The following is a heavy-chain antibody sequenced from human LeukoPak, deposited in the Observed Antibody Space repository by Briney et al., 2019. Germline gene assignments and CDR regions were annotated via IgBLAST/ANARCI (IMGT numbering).Heavy chain of an antibody. D-gene: IGHD2-15*01. CDR2: IYYSGST. V-gene: IGHV4-31*03. CDR3: ALGYCGGGSCYAREYFQH. CDR1: GASISSGGYY. Sequence: PSQTRSLTCTVSGASISSGGYYWTWIRQHPGKGLEWIGYIYYSGSTYYNPSLKSRVTISVDTSKNQFSLKLSSVTAADTAVYYCALGYCGGGSCYAREYFQHWGQGTLVTVSS. J-gene: IGHJ1*01.